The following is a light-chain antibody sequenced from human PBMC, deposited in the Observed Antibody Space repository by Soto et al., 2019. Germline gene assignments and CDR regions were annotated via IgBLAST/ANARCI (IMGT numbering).Light chain of an antibody. Sequence: EIVLTQSPGTLSLSPGERATLSCRASQSVSSSYLAWYQQKPGQAPRLLIYGASSRAPGIPDRFSGSGSGTDFTLTISRLEPEDFAVYYCQQYGSPPYTFGQGTKLEIK. J-gene: IGKJ2*01. CDR3: QQYGSPPYT. CDR1: QSVSSSY. V-gene: IGKV3-20*01. CDR2: GAS.